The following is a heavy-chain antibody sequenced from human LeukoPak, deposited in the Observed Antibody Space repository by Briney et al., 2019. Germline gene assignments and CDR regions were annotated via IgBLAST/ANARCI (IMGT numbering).Heavy chain of an antibody. CDR1: GYTFTGYY. J-gene: IGHJ4*02. CDR3: ARSYCGGDCLIDY. CDR2: INPNSGGT. V-gene: IGHV1-2*02. D-gene: IGHD2-21*02. Sequence: ASVKVSSKASGYTFTGYYMHWVRQAPGQGLEWMGWINPNSGGTNYTQKFQGRVTMTRDTSISTAYMELSRLRSDDTAVYYCARSYCGGDCLIDYWGQGTLVTVSS.